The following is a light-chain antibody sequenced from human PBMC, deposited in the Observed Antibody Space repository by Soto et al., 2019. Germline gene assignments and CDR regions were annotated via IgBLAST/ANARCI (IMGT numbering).Light chain of an antibody. J-gene: IGLJ2*01. V-gene: IGLV1-40*01. CDR2: GNT. Sequence: QLVLTQPPSVSGAPGQRVTISCTGSSSNIGAGYDVHWYQHLPGTAPKLLIYGNTNRPSGVPDRFSGSKSGTSASLAITGLQAEDEADYYCQSYDSSLSGVEFGGGTKLTVL. CDR3: QSYDSSLSGVE. CDR1: SSNIGAGYD.